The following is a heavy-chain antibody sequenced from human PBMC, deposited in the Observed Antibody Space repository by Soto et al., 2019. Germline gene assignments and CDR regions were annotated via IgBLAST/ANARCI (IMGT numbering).Heavy chain of an antibody. CDR2: IIPVFQTA. CDR3: ARGGSGYTWFNEF. Sequence: KVSCKASGGLFSSYPISWVRQFPGQGLEWMGGIIPVFQTAYYTQMFQGRVTITADESTNTDYMELSSLRSEDTAIYYCARGGSGYTWFNEFWGQGTLVTV. CDR1: GGLFSSYP. J-gene: IGHJ4*02. D-gene: IGHD3-22*01. V-gene: IGHV1-69*01.